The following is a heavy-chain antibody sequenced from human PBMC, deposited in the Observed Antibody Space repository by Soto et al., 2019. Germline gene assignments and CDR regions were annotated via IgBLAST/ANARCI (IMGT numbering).Heavy chain of an antibody. D-gene: IGHD3-22*01. V-gene: IGHV1-3*01. CDR3: ATPQDYDDCIDS. CDR2: INVGNGNT. Sequence: ASVKVSCKASGNTVPNYAIHWVRQAPGQRLEWMGWINVGNGNTRYSQKFQGRLTLTRDTPGNTAYLELNSLISEDTAVYYCATPQDYDDCIDSWGQATLVTVSS. CDR1: GNTVPNYA. J-gene: IGHJ4*02.